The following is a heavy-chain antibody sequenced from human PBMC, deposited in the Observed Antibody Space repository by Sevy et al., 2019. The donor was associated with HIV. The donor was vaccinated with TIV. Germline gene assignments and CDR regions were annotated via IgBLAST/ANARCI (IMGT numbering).Heavy chain of an antibody. CDR3: ARGSCWSAGGAFDI. D-gene: IGHD6-19*01. J-gene: IGHJ3*02. V-gene: IGHV5-51*01. CDR2: IYPGHSDT. CDR1: GYSFTSYW. Sequence: GKSLKISCKGSGYSFTSYWIGWMRQMPGKGLEWMGIIYPGHSDTRYSPSFQGQVTISADKSISTAYLQWSSLKASHTAMYYCARGSCWSAGGAFDIWGQGTLVTVSS.